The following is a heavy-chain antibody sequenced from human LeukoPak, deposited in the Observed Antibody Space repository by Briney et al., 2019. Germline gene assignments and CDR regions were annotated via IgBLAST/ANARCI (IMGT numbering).Heavy chain of an antibody. D-gene: IGHD6-13*01. CDR3: ARGIIAAAGTGDYYYYYGMDV. Sequence: GGSLRLSCVASGFIVSNNYMSWVRQAPGKGLEWVSVLYNAGSTYYADSVKGRFTISRDNSKNTLYLQMNSLRVEDTAVYYCARGIIAAAGTGDYYYYYGMDVWGQGTTVTVSS. V-gene: IGHV3-53*05. J-gene: IGHJ6*02. CDR2: LYNAGST. CDR1: GFIVSNNY.